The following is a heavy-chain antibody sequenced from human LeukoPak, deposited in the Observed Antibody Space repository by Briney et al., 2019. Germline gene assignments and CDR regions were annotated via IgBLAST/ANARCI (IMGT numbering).Heavy chain of an antibody. CDR1: GFTFRDYY. Sequence: GGSLRLSCAASGFTFRDYYMSWTRQAPGKGLEWVSYISSSSSYINYADSVKGRFTISRDNAKNSLYLRMNSLRAEDTAVYYCARDRYILTGYYYFDYWGQGTLVTVSS. J-gene: IGHJ4*02. CDR2: ISSSSSYI. D-gene: IGHD3-9*01. V-gene: IGHV3-11*06. CDR3: ARDRYILTGYYYFDY.